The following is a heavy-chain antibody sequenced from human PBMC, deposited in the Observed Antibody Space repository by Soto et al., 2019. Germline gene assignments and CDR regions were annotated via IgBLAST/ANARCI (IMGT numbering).Heavy chain of an antibody. CDR2: IYYSGST. CDR3: ARMYSSGYDAFDI. J-gene: IGHJ3*02. Sequence: QLQLQGSGPGLVKPSETLSLTCTVSGGSISSSSYYWGWIRQPPGKGLEWIGSIYYSGSTYYNPSLKCRVTISVDTSKNQLSLKLSSVTAADTAVYYCARMYSSGYDAFDIWGQGTKVTV. D-gene: IGHD6-19*01. CDR1: GGSISSSSYY. V-gene: IGHV4-39*01.